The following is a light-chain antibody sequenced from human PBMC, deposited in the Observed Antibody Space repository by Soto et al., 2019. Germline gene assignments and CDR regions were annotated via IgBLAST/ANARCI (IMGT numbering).Light chain of an antibody. CDR3: SSYTSSRTLV. V-gene: IGLV2-14*01. Sequence: QSALTQPASVSGSPGQSITISCSGTSIDVGGYNYVSWYQQHPGKAPKLMIYEVSNRPSGVSNRFSGSKSGNTASLTISGLQAEDEADYYCSSYTSSRTLVFGPGTKLTV. CDR2: EVS. J-gene: IGLJ1*01. CDR1: SIDVGGYNY.